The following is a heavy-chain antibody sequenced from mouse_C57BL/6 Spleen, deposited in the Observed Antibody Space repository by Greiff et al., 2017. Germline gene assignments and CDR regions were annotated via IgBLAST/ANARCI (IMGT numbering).Heavy chain of an antibody. CDR3: ASLYDYNGWVAY. V-gene: IGHV3-6*01. J-gene: IGHJ3*01. Sequence: EVKLMESGPGLVKPSQSLSLTCSVTGYSITSGYYWNWIRQFPGNKREWMGYISYDGSNNYNPSLKNRIAIPRDTSKYQFFLKLNSVTTEDPATYYCASLYDYNGWVAYWGQGTLVTVSA. CDR2: ISYDGSN. CDR1: GYSITSGYY. D-gene: IGHD2-4*01.